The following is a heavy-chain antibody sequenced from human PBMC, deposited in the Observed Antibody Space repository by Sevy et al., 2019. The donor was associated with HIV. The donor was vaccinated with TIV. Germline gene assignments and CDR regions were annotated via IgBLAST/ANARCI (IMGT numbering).Heavy chain of an antibody. V-gene: IGHV5-51*04. J-gene: IGHJ1*01. CDR2: IFPGDSET. Sequence: GESLKISCKGHGYSFTSHSIGWVRQMPGKGLDWMGIIFPGDSETRYSPSFQGEVTISAVKPSSTAFLQWSSLKASDTAIYYCARSRSGYFDRSGYYINWGQGTLVTVSS. CDR3: ARSRSGYFDRSGYYIN. CDR1: GYSFTSHS. D-gene: IGHD3-22*01.